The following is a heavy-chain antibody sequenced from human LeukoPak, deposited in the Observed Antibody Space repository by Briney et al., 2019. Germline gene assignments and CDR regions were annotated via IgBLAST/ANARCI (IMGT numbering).Heavy chain of an antibody. CDR1: GFTFSSYE. Sequence: GSLRLSCAASGFTFSSYEMKWVRPAPGGWLEWVSYISSSGSTIYYADSVKGLLIISRDNAKNALYVLSNRLCDENTAVYYCARGDYYDSSGYYYWGQGALVTVSS. V-gene: IGHV3-48*03. CDR3: ARGDYYDSSGYYY. J-gene: IGHJ4*02. D-gene: IGHD3-22*01. CDR2: ISSSGSTI.